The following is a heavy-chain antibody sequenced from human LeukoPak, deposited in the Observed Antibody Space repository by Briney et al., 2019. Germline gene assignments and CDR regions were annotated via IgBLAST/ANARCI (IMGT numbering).Heavy chain of an antibody. V-gene: IGHV3-7*01. Sequence: GGSLRLSXADSGFTFSSYWMSWVRQAPGKGLEWVANIREDGSEKYYVDSVKGRFTISRDNAKNSLYLQMNSLRAEDTAVYYCATYGSGSYYFDYWGQGTLVTVSS. CDR2: IREDGSEK. CDR1: GFTFSSYW. CDR3: ATYGSGSYYFDY. J-gene: IGHJ4*02. D-gene: IGHD3-10*01.